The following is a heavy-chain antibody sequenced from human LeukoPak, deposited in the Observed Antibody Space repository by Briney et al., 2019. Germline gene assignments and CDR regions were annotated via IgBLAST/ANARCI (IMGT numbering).Heavy chain of an antibody. CDR1: GYTFTSYD. J-gene: IGHJ5*02. D-gene: IGHD3-3*01. CDR2: MNPNSGNT. Sequence: GASVKVSCKASGYTFTSYDISWVRQATGQGLEWMGWMNPNSGNTGYAQKFQGRVTITRNTSISTAYMELSSLRSEDTAVYYCARGNIYDFWSGYSDNWFDPWGQGTLVTVSS. V-gene: IGHV1-8*03. CDR3: ARGNIYDFWSGYSDNWFDP.